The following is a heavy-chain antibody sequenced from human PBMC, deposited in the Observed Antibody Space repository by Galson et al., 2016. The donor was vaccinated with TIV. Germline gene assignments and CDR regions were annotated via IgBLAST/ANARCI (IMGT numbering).Heavy chain of an antibody. D-gene: IGHD5-18*01. V-gene: IGHV1-69*13. J-gene: IGHJ6*02. CDR2: INPLVGTV. CDR1: GDTFSMIV. CDR3: ATDRNTALDTYHAYYVIDA. Sequence: SVKVSCKASGDTFSMIVFNWVRQAPGQGLDWMRGINPLVGTVYNAQKFQGRVTFTADESRSTAYMELSCLKSEDTAIYYCATDRNTALDTYHAYYVIDAWGQGTAVIVSS.